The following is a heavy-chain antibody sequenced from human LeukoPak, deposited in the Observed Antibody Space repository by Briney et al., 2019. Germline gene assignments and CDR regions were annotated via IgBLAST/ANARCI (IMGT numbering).Heavy chain of an antibody. J-gene: IGHJ4*02. CDR3: ARDAQIAVAGTLDY. CDR2: IYSGGST. D-gene: IGHD6-19*01. Sequence: SGSLRLSCAASGFTVSSNYMSWVRQAPGKGLEWVSTIYSGGSTYYADSVRGRFTISRDNSKNTLYLQMNSLRAEDTAVYYCARDAQIAVAGTLDYWGQGTLVTVSS. CDR1: GFTVSSNY. V-gene: IGHV3-66*01.